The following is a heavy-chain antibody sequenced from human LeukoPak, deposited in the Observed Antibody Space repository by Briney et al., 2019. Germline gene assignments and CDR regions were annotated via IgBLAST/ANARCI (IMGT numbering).Heavy chain of an antibody. CDR1: GFTFSSYA. CDR3: VNDQGLSLGYSSSWFDY. Sequence: GGSLRLSCSASGFTFSSYAMHWVRQAPGKGLEYVSAISSNGGSTYYADSVKGRFTISRDNSKNTLYLQMSSLRAEDTAVYYCVNDQGLSLGYSSSWFDYWGQGTLVTVSS. J-gene: IGHJ4*02. V-gene: IGHV3-64D*06. D-gene: IGHD6-13*01. CDR2: ISSNGGST.